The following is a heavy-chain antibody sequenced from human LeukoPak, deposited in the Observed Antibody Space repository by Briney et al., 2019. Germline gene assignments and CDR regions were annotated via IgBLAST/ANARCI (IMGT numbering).Heavy chain of an antibody. V-gene: IGHV3-21*01. D-gene: IGHD2-2*02. Sequence: GGSLRLSCAASGFTFSRYSMNWVRQAPGKGLEWVSSITTSSSYIYYADSVKGRFTISRDNAKNSLYLQMNSLRAEDTAVYYCARDFLYDASWYFDLWGRGTLVTVSS. CDR3: ARDFLYDASWYFDL. CDR1: GFTFSRYS. CDR2: ITTSSSYI. J-gene: IGHJ2*01.